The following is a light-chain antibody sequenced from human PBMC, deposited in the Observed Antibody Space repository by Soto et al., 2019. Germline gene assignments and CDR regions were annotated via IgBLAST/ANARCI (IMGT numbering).Light chain of an antibody. CDR1: QDIRDD. J-gene: IGKJ1*01. Sequence: ATQMTQSPSSLSASVGDRVTITCRPSQDIRDDVGWYQQQPDEPPKFLRYGGSLLRRGVPSRFSRSRSGTGFVLTITSRQPDDFANYYCLQAYNYPWTFGQGNKV. V-gene: IGKV1-6*01. CDR3: LQAYNYPWT. CDR2: GGS.